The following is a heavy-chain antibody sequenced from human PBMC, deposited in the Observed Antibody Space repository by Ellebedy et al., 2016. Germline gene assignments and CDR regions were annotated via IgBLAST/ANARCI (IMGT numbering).Heavy chain of an antibody. J-gene: IGHJ1*01. Sequence: GESLKISCATSGFTFSNYFMSWVRQAPGKRLEWVSTISGGGDATYFADSVKGRFTISRDNSRNILYLHMNSLRVDDTAKYYCREGHYSDVWGQGTLVTVSS. V-gene: IGHV3-23*01. CDR1: GFTFSNYF. D-gene: IGHD2-15*01. CDR2: ISGGGDAT. CDR3: REGHYSDV.